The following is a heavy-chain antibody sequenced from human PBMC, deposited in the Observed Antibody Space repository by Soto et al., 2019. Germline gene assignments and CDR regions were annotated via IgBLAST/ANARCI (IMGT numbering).Heavy chain of an antibody. D-gene: IGHD3-16*01. CDR1: GGSISSGDYY. J-gene: IGHJ6*02. Sequence: LYLTCTVSGGSISSGDYYWSWIRQPPGKGLEWIGYIYYSGSTYYNPSLKSRVTISVDTSKNQFSLKLSSVTAADTAVYYCATQGGYYYGMDVWCPGITVTVS. V-gene: IGHV4-30-4*01. CDR3: ATQGGYYYGMDV. CDR2: IYYSGST.